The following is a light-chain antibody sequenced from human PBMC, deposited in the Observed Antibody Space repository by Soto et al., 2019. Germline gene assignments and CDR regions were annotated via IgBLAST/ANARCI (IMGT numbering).Light chain of an antibody. CDR1: QSVLYSSNNKNY. V-gene: IGKV4-1*01. CDR2: WAS. CDR3: QQYESTPPT. Sequence: DIVMTQSPDSLAVSLGERATINCKSSQSVLYSSNNKNYLAWYQQRPGQPPKLLIYWASTRESGLPDRFSGSGSGTDFTLTITSLQAEDGAVYYCQQYESTPPTFGQGTKLEIK. J-gene: IGKJ2*01.